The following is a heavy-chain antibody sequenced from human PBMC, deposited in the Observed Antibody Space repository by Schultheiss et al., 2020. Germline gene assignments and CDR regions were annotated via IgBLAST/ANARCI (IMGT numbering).Heavy chain of an antibody. V-gene: IGHV4-34*01. CDR1: GGSFSGYY. J-gene: IGHJ6*02. CDR2: INHSGST. Sequence: SETLSLTCAVYGGSFSGYYWSWIRQPPGKGLEWIGEINHSGSTNYNPSLKSRVTISVDTSKNQFSLKLSSVTAADTAVYYCARQRLGYCSSTSCYKGRYYYYGMDVWGQGTTVTV. CDR3: ARQRLGYCSSTSCYKGRYYYYGMDV. D-gene: IGHD2-2*02.